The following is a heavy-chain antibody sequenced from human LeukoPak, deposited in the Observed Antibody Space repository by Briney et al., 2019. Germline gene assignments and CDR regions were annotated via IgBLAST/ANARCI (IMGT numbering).Heavy chain of an antibody. CDR1: DFTFSNYA. CDR3: ARARYENSGHYYDH. V-gene: IGHV3-23*01. D-gene: IGHD3-22*01. CDR2: ISGSGRDT. J-gene: IGHJ4*02. Sequence: GGSLRLSCAVSDFTFSNYAMSWVRLAPGKGLEWVTAISGSGRDTYYADSVKGRFTISRDNSRNTVYLQMNSLRADDTAVYYCARARYENSGHYYDHWGQGALVTVSS.